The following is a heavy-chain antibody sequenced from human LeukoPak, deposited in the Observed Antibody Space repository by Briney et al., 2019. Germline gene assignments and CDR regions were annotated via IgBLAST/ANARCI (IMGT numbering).Heavy chain of an antibody. V-gene: IGHV1-69*04. Sequence: SVKVSCKASGGTFSSYAISWVRQAPGQGLEWMGRIIPILGIANCAQKFQGRVTITADKSTSTAYMELSSLRSEDTAVYYCARYCTNGVCRRGDYWGQGTPVTVSS. CDR1: GGTFSSYA. D-gene: IGHD2-8*01. CDR2: IIPILGIA. J-gene: IGHJ4*02. CDR3: ARYCTNGVCRRGDY.